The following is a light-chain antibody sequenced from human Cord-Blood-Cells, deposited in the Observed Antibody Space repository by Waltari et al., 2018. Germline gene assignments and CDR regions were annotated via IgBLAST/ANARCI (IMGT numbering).Light chain of an antibody. CDR2: AAS. J-gene: IGKJ2*01. CDR1: QSISSY. V-gene: IGKV1-39*01. CDR3: QQSYSTPPT. Sequence: DIQMTQSPSSMSASLGARVTNTCRASQSISSYLNWYQQKPGKAPKLLIYAASSLQSGVPSRFSGSGSGTDFTLTISSLQPEDFATYYCQQSYSTPPTFGQGTKLEIK.